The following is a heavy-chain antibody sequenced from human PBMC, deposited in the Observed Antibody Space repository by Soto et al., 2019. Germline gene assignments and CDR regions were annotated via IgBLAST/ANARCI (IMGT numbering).Heavy chain of an antibody. CDR1: GGSISSGGYS. J-gene: IGHJ4*02. CDR2: IYHSGST. CDR3: ARGVYDILTGYSAATYYFDY. V-gene: IGHV4-30-2*01. Sequence: LSLTCAVSGGSISSGGYSWSWIRQPPGKGLEWIGYIYHSGSTYYNPSLKSRVTISVDRSKNQFSLKLSSVTAADTAVYYCARGVYDILTGYSAATYYFDYWGQGTLVTVSS. D-gene: IGHD3-9*01.